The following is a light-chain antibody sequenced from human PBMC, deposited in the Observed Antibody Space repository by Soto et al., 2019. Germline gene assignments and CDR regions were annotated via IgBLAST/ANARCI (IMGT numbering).Light chain of an antibody. CDR2: DDS. CDR1: NIGSKS. Sequence: SYELTQPPSVSVAPGQTARITCGGSNIGSKSVHWYQQRPGQAPVLVVHDDSDRPPGIPARFSGSNSGNTATLSISRAEAGDEADYYCQVWHSGNEPSRIFGGGTKLTVL. CDR3: QVWHSGNEPSRI. J-gene: IGLJ2*01. V-gene: IGLV3-21*02.